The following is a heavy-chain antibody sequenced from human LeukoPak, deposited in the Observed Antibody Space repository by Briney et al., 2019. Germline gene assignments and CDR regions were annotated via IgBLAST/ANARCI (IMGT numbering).Heavy chain of an antibody. CDR3: ARGRGATAY. CDR2: INHSGST. Sequence: KPSETLSLTCTVSGGSISSSGYYWGWIRQPPGKGLEWIGEINHSGSTNYNPSLKSRVTISVDTSKNQFSLKLSSVTAADTAVYYCARGRGATAYWGQGTLVTVSS. V-gene: IGHV4-39*07. J-gene: IGHJ4*02. CDR1: GGSISSSGYY. D-gene: IGHD1-26*01.